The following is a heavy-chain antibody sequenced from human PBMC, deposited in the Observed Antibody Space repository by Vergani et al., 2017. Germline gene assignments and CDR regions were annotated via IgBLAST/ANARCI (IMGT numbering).Heavy chain of an antibody. CDR3: AKGRGYSYDNPFDY. V-gene: IGHV3-9*01. CDR2: ISWNSGSI. Sequence: EVQLVESGGGLVQPGRSLRLSCAASGFTFDDYAMHWVRQAPGKSLEWVSGISWNSGSIGYADSVKGRFTISRDNAKKSLYLQMNSLRAEDTALYYCAKGRGYSYDNPFDYWGQGTLVTVSS. D-gene: IGHD5-18*01. CDR1: GFTFDDYA. J-gene: IGHJ4*02.